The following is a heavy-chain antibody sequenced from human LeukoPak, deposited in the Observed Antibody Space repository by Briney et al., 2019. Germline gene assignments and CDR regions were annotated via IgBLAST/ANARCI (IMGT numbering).Heavy chain of an antibody. CDR2: IYYSGST. CDR3: ARYPRGAAAGNFDY. Sequence: SGTLSLTCTVSGGSISSSSYYWGWIRQPPGKGLEWIGSIYYSGSTYYNPSLKSRVTISVDTSKNQFSLKLSSVTAAATAVYYYARYPRGAAAGNFDYWGQGTLVTVSS. D-gene: IGHD6-13*01. J-gene: IGHJ4*02. V-gene: IGHV4-39*01. CDR1: GGSISSSSYY.